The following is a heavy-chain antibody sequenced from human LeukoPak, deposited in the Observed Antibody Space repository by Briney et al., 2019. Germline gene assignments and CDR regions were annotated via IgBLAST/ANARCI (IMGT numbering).Heavy chain of an antibody. V-gene: IGHV3-30*04. J-gene: IGHJ4*02. CDR3: VGDGGSLTLSNTGNYFDY. CDR2: ISYDERSK. Sequence: PGGSLRLSCAASGFTFSSYAMSWVRQAPGKGPEWVAVISYDERSKDHADSVKGRFTISRDNSKNTLYLQMESLTPEDTAVYYCVGDGGSLTLSNTGNYFDYWGQGTRVTVSS. D-gene: IGHD3-16*01. CDR1: GFTFSSYA.